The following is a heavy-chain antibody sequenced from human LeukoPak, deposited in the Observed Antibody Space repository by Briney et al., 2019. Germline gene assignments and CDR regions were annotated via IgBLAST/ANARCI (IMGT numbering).Heavy chain of an antibody. J-gene: IGHJ6*02. CDR1: GGSISSGGYS. D-gene: IGHD2-2*01. Sequence: SETLSLTCAVSGGSISSGGYSWSWIRQPPGKGLVWIGYIYHSGSTYYNPYLKSRVTISVHRSKNQFSLKLSSVTAADTAVYYCARGTSYTHYGMDVWVQGTTVTVCS. CDR2: IYHSGST. V-gene: IGHV4-30-2*01. CDR3: ARGTSYTHYGMDV.